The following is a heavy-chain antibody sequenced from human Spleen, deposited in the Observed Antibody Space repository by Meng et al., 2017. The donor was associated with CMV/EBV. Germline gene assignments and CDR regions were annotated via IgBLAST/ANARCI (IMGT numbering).Heavy chain of an antibody. J-gene: IGHJ3*02. CDR3: AKIDTFFGGGKPVLRRAVDI. D-gene: IGHD3-3*01. CDR1: GFTLRAYG. V-gene: IGHV3-33*06. Sequence: GETLKISCGASGFTLRAYGLPWVRQAPGKGPEWVAAIWADGSDKFYVDSVKGRFTISRDNSKNTVYLQMNSLRDEDTAVYYCAKIDTFFGGGKPVLRRAVDIWGQGTTVTVSS. CDR2: IWADGSDK.